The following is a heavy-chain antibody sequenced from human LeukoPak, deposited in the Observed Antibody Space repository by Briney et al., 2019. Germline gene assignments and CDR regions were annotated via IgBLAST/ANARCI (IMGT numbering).Heavy chain of an antibody. D-gene: IGHD3-3*01. Sequence: GGSLRLSCAASGFMFISNWMSWVRLAPCKGLEWVAVIWYDGSNKYYADSVKGRFTISRDNSKNTLYLQMNSLRAEDTAVYYCARDGDFWSGYFWFDPWGQGTLVTVSS. CDR3: ARDGDFWSGYFWFDP. CDR2: IWYDGSNK. V-gene: IGHV3-33*08. CDR1: GFMFISNW. J-gene: IGHJ5*02.